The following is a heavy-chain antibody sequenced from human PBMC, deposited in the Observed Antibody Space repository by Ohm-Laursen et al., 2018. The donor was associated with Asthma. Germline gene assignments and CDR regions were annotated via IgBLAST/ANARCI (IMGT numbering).Heavy chain of an antibody. J-gene: IGHJ4*02. CDR3: AKDDTTYSDILTGYSDY. CDR2: ISYDGSNK. CDR1: GFTFSSYG. Sequence: SLRLSCAASGFTFSSYGMHWVRQAPGKGPEWVAVISYDGSNKYYADSVKGRFTISRDNSKNTLYLQMDSVRAEDTAVYYCAKDDTTYSDILTGYSDYWGQGTLVTVSS. V-gene: IGHV3-30*18. D-gene: IGHD3-9*01.